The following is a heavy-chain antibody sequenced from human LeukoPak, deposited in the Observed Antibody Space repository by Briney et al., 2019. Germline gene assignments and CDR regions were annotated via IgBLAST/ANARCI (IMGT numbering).Heavy chain of an antibody. CDR3: ARDDSLYSGRYADFDY. V-gene: IGHV3-30-3*01. CDR2: ISYDGSNK. CDR1: GFTFSSYA. D-gene: IGHD1-26*01. Sequence: PGRSLRLSCAASGFTFSSYAMHWVRQAPGKGLEWVAVISYDGSNKYYADSVKGRFTISRDNSKNTLYLQMNSLRAEDTAVYYCARDDSLYSGRYADFDYWGQGTLVTVSS. J-gene: IGHJ4*02.